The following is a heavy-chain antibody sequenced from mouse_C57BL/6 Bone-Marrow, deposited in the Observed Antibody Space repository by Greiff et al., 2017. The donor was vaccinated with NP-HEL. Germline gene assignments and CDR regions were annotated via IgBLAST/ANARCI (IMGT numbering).Heavy chain of an antibody. D-gene: IGHD2-12*01. V-gene: IGHV1-69*01. CDR1: GYTFTSYW. Sequence: VQLQQPGAELVMPGASVKLSCKASGYTFTSYWMPWVKQRPGQGLEWIGKIDPSDSYTNYNQKFKGKSTLTVDKSSSTAYMQLSSLTSEDSAVYYCARYEHSLAYWGQGTLVTVSA. CDR3: ARYEHSLAY. J-gene: IGHJ3*01. CDR2: IDPSDSYT.